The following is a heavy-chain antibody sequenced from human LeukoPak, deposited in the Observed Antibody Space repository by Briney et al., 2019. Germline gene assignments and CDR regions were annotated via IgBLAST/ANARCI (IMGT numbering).Heavy chain of an antibody. Sequence: ASVKVSCKASGYTFTSYYMHWVRQAPGQGLEWMGIINPSGGSTSYAQKFQGRVTMTRDMSTSTVYMELSSLRSEDTAVYYCARDSTSCSGGSCYPNFDYWGQGTLVTVSS. CDR3: ARDSTSCSGGSCYPNFDY. J-gene: IGHJ4*02. D-gene: IGHD2-15*01. CDR2: INPSGGST. V-gene: IGHV1-46*01. CDR1: GYTFTSYY.